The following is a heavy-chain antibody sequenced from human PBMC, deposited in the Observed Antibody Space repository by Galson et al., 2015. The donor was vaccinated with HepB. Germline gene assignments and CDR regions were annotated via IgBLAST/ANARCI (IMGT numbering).Heavy chain of an antibody. CDR1: GFTFSSYA. Sequence: SLRLSCAASGFTFSSYAMHWVRQAPGKGLEWVAVISYDGSNKYYADSVKGRFTISRDNSKNTLYLQMNSLRAEDTAVYYCARAVIRRRYWFDPWGQGTLVTVSS. CDR3: ARAVIRRRYWFDP. D-gene: IGHD3-16*02. J-gene: IGHJ5*02. V-gene: IGHV3-30-3*01. CDR2: ISYDGSNK.